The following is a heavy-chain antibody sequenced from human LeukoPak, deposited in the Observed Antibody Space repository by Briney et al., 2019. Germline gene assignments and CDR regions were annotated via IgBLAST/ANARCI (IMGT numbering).Heavy chain of an antibody. D-gene: IGHD5-18*01. J-gene: IGHJ4*02. CDR2: IIPIFDTA. V-gene: IGHV1-69*06. CDR3: ARDLREATAMANYFDY. Sequence: SMRVSCKASGGTFSSYAISWVRQAPGQGLEWMGGIIPIFDTANYAQKFQGRVTITADKSTSTAYMELSSLRSEDTAVYYCARDLREATAMANYFDYWGQGTLVTVSS. CDR1: GGTFSSYA.